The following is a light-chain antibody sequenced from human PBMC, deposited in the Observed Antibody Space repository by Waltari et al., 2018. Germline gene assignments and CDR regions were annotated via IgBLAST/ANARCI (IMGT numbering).Light chain of an antibody. V-gene: IGLV4-69*02. CDR3: QTGGHGTWV. CDR1: SGHSSNN. Sequence: QLVLTQSPSASASLGASVKLTCPLSSGHSSNNVAWHQQQPEKGPRFLMKVNSDGSHSKGDEIPDRFSGSSSGAERYLTISTVQSEDEAVYYCQTGGHGTWVFGGGTKLTVL. CDR2: VNSDGSH. J-gene: IGLJ3*02.